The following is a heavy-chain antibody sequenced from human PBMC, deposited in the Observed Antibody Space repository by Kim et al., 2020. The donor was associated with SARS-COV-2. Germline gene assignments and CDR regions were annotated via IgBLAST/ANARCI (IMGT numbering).Heavy chain of an antibody. J-gene: IGHJ6*02. CDR3: AREDVSMVRGVIMSGYYYYYGMDV. CDR2: IKQDGSEK. D-gene: IGHD3-10*01. Sequence: GGSLRLSCAASGFTFSSYWMSWVRQAPGQGLEWVANIKQDGSEKYYVDSVKGRFTISRDNAKNSLYLQMNSLRAEDTAVYYCAREDVSMVRGVIMSGYYYYYGMDVWGQGTTVTVSS. CDR1: GFTFSSYW. V-gene: IGHV3-7*01.